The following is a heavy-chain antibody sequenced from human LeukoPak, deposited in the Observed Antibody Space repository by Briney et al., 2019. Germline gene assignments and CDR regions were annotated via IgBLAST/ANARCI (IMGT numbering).Heavy chain of an antibody. CDR2: TYYRSKWYN. D-gene: IGHD3-10*01. CDR3: ARDRPTYYYGSGSYYAFDY. Sequence: SQTLSLTCAISGDSVSSNSAAWNWIRQSPSRGLEWLGRTYYRSKWYNDYAVSVKSRITINPDTSKNQFSLQLNSVTPEDTAVYYCARDRPTYYYGSGSYYAFDYWGQGTLVTVSS. CDR1: GDSVSSNSAA. V-gene: IGHV6-1*01. J-gene: IGHJ4*02.